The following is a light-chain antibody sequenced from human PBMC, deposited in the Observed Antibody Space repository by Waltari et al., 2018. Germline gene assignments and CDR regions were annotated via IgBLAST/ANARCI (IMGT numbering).Light chain of an antibody. Sequence: QLVLTQSPSASASLGASVKLTCTLSSGHSSNVIAWHQQQPEKGPRYLMKVNSDGSHSKGDKIPDRCSGSSSGAAHYLTISSRQSEDEADYYCQTGGHGTWVFGGGTKLTVL. CDR1: SGHSSNV. CDR3: QTGGHGTWV. CDR2: VNSDGSH. J-gene: IGLJ3*02. V-gene: IGLV4-69*01.